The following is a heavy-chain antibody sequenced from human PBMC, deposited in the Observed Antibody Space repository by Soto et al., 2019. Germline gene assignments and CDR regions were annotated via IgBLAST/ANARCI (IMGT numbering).Heavy chain of an antibody. V-gene: IGHV3-15*01. D-gene: IGHD5-12*01. CDR2: VKSKTDGGAT. CDR1: GFTFYNTW. J-gene: IGHJ4*01. Sequence: GGSLRLSCTASGFTFYNTWMSWVRQAPGKGLEWVGRVKSKTDGGATDYTAPVKGRFTISRDDSQNTLYLQMNSLQTDDTAVYYCTTDRRSGYDPQFDFWGHGTLATVSS. CDR3: TTDRRSGYDPQFDF.